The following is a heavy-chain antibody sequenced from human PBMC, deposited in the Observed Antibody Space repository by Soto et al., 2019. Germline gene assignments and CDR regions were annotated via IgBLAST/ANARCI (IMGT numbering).Heavy chain of an antibody. CDR1: GFTFISYS. CDR2: ISSSSSYI. D-gene: IGHD3-22*01. V-gene: IGHV3-21*01. CDR3: ARRRYYDSSGYGGAFDI. Sequence: PGGSLRLSCAASGFTFISYSMNWVRQAPGKGLEWVSSISSSSSYIYYADSVKGRFTISRDNAKNSLYLQMNSLRAEDTAVYYCARRRYYDSSGYGGAFDIWGQGTMVTVSS. J-gene: IGHJ3*02.